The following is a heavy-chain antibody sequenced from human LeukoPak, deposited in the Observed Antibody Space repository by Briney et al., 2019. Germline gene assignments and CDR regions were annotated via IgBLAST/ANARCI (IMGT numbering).Heavy chain of an antibody. Sequence: GGSLRLSCAASGFTFSNYDMHWVRQATGKGLEWVSGIGTAGDIYYPGSVKGRFTISRGNAKNSLYLQMNSLRAEDTAVYYCARVIAFRGYMDVWGKGTTVTVSS. CDR3: ARVIAFRGYMDV. D-gene: IGHD3-16*02. CDR2: IGTAGDI. CDR1: GFTFSNYD. V-gene: IGHV3-13*01. J-gene: IGHJ6*03.